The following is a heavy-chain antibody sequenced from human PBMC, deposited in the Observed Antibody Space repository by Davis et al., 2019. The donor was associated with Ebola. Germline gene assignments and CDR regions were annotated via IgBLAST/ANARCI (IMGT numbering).Heavy chain of an antibody. J-gene: IGHJ4*02. CDR1: GFTFSSYW. V-gene: IGHV3-74*01. Sequence: GESLKISCAASGFTFSSYWMHWVRQAPGKGLVWVSRINNDGTSTSYADSVKGRFTISRDNAHNSLYLQMSSLRAEDTAVYYCARDSDDYSFDYWGQGTLVTVSS. D-gene: IGHD4-11*01. CDR3: ARDSDDYSFDY. CDR2: INNDGTST.